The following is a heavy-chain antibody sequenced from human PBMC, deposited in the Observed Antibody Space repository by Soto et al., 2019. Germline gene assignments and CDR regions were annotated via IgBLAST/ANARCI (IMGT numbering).Heavy chain of an antibody. CDR2: IYWDDDK. CDR3: AHTPVDPICGVVIGGPFSD. V-gene: IGHV2-5*02. CDR1: GFSLSTSGVG. J-gene: IGHJ4*02. Sequence: QITLKESGPTLVKPTQTLTLTCTFSGFSLSTSGVGVGWIRQPPGKALEWLALIYWDDDKRYSPSLKSRLTLTKDTPKHQVVLTMTHMDPVDTATYYCAHTPVDPICGVVIGGPFSDWGQGTLVTVSS. D-gene: IGHD3-3*01.